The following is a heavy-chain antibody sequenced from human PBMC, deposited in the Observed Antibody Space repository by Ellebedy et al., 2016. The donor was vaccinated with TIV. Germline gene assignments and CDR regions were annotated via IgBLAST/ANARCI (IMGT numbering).Heavy chain of an antibody. V-gene: IGHV1-3*01. CDR1: GYTFTSYY. CDR2: INGGNGNT. D-gene: IGHD3-22*01. J-gene: IGHJ6*02. Sequence: AASVKVSCKASGYTFTSYYMHWVRQAPGQGLEWMGWINGGNGNTQYSQKFQGRVTITRDTSASTAYMELSSLRSEDTAVYYCASARNYYDSSGYYQKSYGMDVWGQGTTVTVSS. CDR3: ASARNYYDSSGYYQKSYGMDV.